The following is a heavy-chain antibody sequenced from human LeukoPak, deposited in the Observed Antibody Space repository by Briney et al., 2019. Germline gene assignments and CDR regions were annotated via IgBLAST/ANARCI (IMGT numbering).Heavy chain of an antibody. J-gene: IGHJ4*02. Sequence: PGGSLRLSCAASGFTFSDYYMSWVRQAPGKGLEWVSSISSSSYIYYADSVKGRFTISRDNAKNSLYLQMNSLRAEDTAVYYCAREYSSSSDYWGQGTLVTVSS. V-gene: IGHV3-69-1*01. CDR1: GFTFSDYY. CDR2: ISSSSYI. CDR3: AREYSSSSDY. D-gene: IGHD6-6*01.